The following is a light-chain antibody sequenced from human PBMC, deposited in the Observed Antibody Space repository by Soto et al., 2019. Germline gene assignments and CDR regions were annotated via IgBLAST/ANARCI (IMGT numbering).Light chain of an antibody. CDR1: QSVNYY. CDR2: DVS. CDR3: QQRTNWPQYT. V-gene: IGKV3-11*01. J-gene: IGKJ2*01. Sequence: EIVLTQSPATLSLSPGERATLSCRASQSVNYYLAWYQQKPGQAPRLLIYDVSNRASGIPARFSGSGSGTDFTLSISSLEPEDFAVYYCQQRTNWPQYTFGQGTKLDIK.